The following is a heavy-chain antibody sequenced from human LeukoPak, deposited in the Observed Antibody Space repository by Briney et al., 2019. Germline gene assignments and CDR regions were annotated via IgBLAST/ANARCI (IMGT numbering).Heavy chain of an antibody. J-gene: IGHJ5*02. D-gene: IGHD4-17*01. CDR1: GFTFSSYA. CDR3: AKDPNDYGDPNWFDP. V-gene: IGHV3-23*01. CDR2: ISGSGGST. Sequence: PGGSLRLSCAASGFTFSSYAMSWVRQAPGKGLEWVSAISGSGGSTYYADSVKGRFTISRDNSKNTLYLQMNSLRAEDTAVYYCAKDPNDYGDPNWFDPWGQGTLVTVSS.